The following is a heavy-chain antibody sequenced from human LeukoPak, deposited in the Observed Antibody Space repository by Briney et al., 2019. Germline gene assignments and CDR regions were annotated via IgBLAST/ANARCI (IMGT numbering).Heavy chain of an antibody. CDR3: ARAFSPSIWSGSSYFDY. J-gene: IGHJ4*02. CDR2: IYYSGST. Sequence: SQTLSLTCTVSGGSISSGGYYWSWIRQHPGKGLEWIGYIYYSGSTYYNPSLKSRVTISVDTSKNQFSLKLSSVTAADTAVYYCARAFSPSIWSGSSYFDYWGQGTLVTVSS. V-gene: IGHV4-31*03. CDR1: GGSISSGGYY. D-gene: IGHD3-3*01.